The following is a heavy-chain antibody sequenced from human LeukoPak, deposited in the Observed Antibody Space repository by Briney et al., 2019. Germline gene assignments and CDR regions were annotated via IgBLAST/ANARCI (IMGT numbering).Heavy chain of an antibody. V-gene: IGHV3-33*06. CDR2: IWYDGSNK. CDR1: GFTFSSYG. D-gene: IGHD5-18*01. Sequence: GRSLRLSCAASGFTFSSYGMHWVRQAPGKGLEWVAVIWYDGSNKYYADSVKGRFTTSRDNSKNTLYLQMNSLRAEDTAVYYCAKEFAAYSYGPKAGFDYWGQGTLVTVSS. J-gene: IGHJ4*02. CDR3: AKEFAAYSYGPKAGFDY.